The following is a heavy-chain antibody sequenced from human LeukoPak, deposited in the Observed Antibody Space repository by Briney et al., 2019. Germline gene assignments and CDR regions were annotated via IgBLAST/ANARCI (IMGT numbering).Heavy chain of an antibody. Sequence: ASVKVSCKASVYTFTSYDINWVRQATGQGLEWMGWMNPNSGNTGYAQKFQGRVTMTRNTSISTAYMELSSLRSEDTAVYYCAKAGKYYDFWSGYYYYGMDVWGQGTTVTVSS. CDR2: MNPNSGNT. D-gene: IGHD3-3*01. V-gene: IGHV1-8*01. CDR1: VYTFTSYD. CDR3: AKAGKYYDFWSGYYYYGMDV. J-gene: IGHJ6*02.